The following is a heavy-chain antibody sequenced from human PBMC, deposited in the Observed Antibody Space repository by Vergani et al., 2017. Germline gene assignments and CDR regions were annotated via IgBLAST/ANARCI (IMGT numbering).Heavy chain of an antibody. Sequence: EVQLVESGGGLVKPGGSLRLSCAASGFTFNSYSMNWVRRAPGKGLEWVSSISSSSSYIYYADSVKGRFTISRDNAKNSLYLQMNSRRAEDTAVYYCAGVRRNYGGWFDPWGQGTLVTVSS. CDR2: ISSSSSYI. J-gene: IGHJ5*02. CDR3: AGVRRNYGGWFDP. V-gene: IGHV3-21*01. D-gene: IGHD4-23*01. CDR1: GFTFNSYS.